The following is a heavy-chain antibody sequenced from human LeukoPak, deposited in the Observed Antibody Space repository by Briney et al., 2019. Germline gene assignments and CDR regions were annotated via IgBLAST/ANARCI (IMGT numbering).Heavy chain of an antibody. CDR2: IYYTGST. CDR3: ARILDAAEIDY. Sequence: SETLSLTCTVSGGSISTSSYYWGWIRQPPGKGLEWIGRIYYTGSTYYNPSLKSRVTISEDTSKNQFSLKLRSVTAADTAVYYCARILDAAEIDYWGQGTLVTVSS. J-gene: IGHJ4*02. V-gene: IGHV4-39*01. CDR1: GGSISTSSYY. D-gene: IGHD6-25*01.